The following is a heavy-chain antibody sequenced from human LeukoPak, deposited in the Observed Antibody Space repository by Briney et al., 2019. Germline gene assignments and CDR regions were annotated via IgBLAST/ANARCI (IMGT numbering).Heavy chain of an antibody. Sequence: GGSLRLSCAASGFTSNNYGMSWVRQAPGMGLEWVSAISGSGGSTYYAHSVKGRFTISRDNSKNTLYLQMNSLRAEDTAVYYCAKDRVCPSGVCYIFLDSWGQGTRVTVSS. D-gene: IGHD2-8*02. V-gene: IGHV3-23*01. CDR3: AKDRVCPSGVCYIFLDS. CDR1: GFTSNNYG. CDR2: ISGSGGST. J-gene: IGHJ4*02.